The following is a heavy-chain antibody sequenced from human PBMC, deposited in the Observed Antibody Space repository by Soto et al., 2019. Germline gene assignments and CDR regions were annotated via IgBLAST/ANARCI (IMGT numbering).Heavy chain of an antibody. CDR2: IHHSGRT. Sequence: QVQLQESGPGLVKPSGTLSLTCAVSGDSISSDKWWRWVRQPPGKGLEWIGEIHHSGRTNYNPSLKSRVTILVEKSKNQVSLELSSMTAADTAVYYCARGGHWQFDYWGQGTLVTVSS. CDR3: ARGGHWQFDY. D-gene: IGHD2-21*02. V-gene: IGHV4-4*02. CDR1: GDSISSDKW. J-gene: IGHJ4*02.